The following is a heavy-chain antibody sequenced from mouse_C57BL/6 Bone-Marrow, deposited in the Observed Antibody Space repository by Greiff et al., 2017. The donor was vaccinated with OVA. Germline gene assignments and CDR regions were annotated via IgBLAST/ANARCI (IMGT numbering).Heavy chain of an antibody. D-gene: IGHD1-1*01. CDR1: GYTFTSYG. CDR2: IYPRSGNT. J-gene: IGHJ1*03. Sequence: LQESGAELARPGASVKLSCKASGYTFTSYGISWVKQRTGQGLEWIGEIYPRSGNTYYNEKFKGKATLTADKSSSTAYMELRSLTSEDSAVYFCARDYYGSSRYFDVWGTGTTVTVSS. CDR3: ARDYYGSSRYFDV. V-gene: IGHV1-81*01.